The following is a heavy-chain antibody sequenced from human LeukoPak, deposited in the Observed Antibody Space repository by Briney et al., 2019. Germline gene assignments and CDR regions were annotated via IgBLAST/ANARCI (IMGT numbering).Heavy chain of an antibody. CDR3: ARDGAIAAAGLYFDY. J-gene: IGHJ4*02. Sequence: GGSLRLSCAASGFTFRSYGMYWVRQAPGKGLEWVAVIWYDGSKKFYGDSVKGRFTIFRDTSKNTLCLQMNSLRAEDTAVYYCARDGAIAAAGLYFDYWGQGTLVTVSS. CDR1: GFTFRSYG. V-gene: IGHV3-33*07. D-gene: IGHD6-13*01. CDR2: IWYDGSKK.